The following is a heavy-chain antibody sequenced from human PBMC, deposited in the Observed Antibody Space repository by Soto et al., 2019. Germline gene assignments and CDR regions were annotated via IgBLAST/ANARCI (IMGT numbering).Heavy chain of an antibody. Sequence: SETLSLTCTVYGGAFSGYHWNWVRQPPGKGLEWIGEINHSGSTDYNPSLRSRVTMSLDTSKNHFSLKLSSVTAADTAVYYCARGPRWLQLQYFQHWGQGTLVTVSS. V-gene: IGHV4-34*01. J-gene: IGHJ1*01. CDR2: INHSGST. D-gene: IGHD5-12*01. CDR1: GGAFSGYH. CDR3: ARGPRWLQLQYFQH.